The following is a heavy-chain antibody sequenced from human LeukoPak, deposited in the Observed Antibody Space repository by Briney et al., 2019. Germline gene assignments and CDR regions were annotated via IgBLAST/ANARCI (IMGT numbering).Heavy chain of an antibody. Sequence: GGSLRLSCKASGFSFSDYYMSWIRQAPGKGLEWVSFISSWSRHTNYADSVRGRFTVSRDNAKNSLYLQMNSLRAEDTAVYFCARGALDGSGSGHPLYDWSQGTLVTVSS. V-gene: IGHV3-11*03. CDR3: ARGALDGSGSGHPLYD. D-gene: IGHD3-10*01. CDR2: ISSWSRHT. J-gene: IGHJ4*02. CDR1: GFSFSDYY.